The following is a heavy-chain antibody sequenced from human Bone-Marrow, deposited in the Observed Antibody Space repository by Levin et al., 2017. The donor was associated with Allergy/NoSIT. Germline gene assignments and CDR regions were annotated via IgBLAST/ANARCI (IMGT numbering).Heavy chain of an antibody. CDR1: GGSFSGYY. CDR3: ARGATKSENLDY. J-gene: IGHJ4*02. CDR2: ITHSGST. Sequence: SQTLSLTCAVYGGSFSGYYWTWIRQPPGKGLEWIGEITHSGSTNYNPSLKRRVTISVDTSKNQFSLKLSSVTAAGTAVYYCARGATKSENLDYWGQGTLVTVSS. V-gene: IGHV4-34*01. D-gene: IGHD2/OR15-2a*01.